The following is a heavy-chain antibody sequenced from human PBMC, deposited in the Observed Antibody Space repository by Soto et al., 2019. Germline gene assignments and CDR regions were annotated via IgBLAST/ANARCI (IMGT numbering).Heavy chain of an antibody. J-gene: IGHJ3*02. Sequence: ASVKLSCKAPGYTYTSYALHCVRQAPGQRPEWMGWINAGNGNTKFSQRFQGRVTITRDTSANIAYMELSSLTSEDTAVYYCARAGFCSTTSCSDAFDIWGQGTMVTVS. CDR3: ARAGFCSTTSCSDAFDI. D-gene: IGHD2-2*01. V-gene: IGHV1-3*01. CDR1: GYTYTSYA. CDR2: INAGNGNT.